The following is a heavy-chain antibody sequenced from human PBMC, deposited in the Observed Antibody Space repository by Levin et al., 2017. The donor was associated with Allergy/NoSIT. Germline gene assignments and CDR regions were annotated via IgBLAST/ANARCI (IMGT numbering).Heavy chain of an antibody. J-gene: IGHJ4*02. Sequence: SCAASGFTFSSYAMHWVRQAPGKGLEWVAVISYDGSNKYYADSVKGRFTISRDNSKNTLYLQMNSLRAEDTAVYYCARDRRNYYGSGDPPYFDYWGQGTLVTVSS. V-gene: IGHV3-30*04. CDR2: ISYDGSNK. D-gene: IGHD3-10*01. CDR3: ARDRRNYYGSGDPPYFDY. CDR1: GFTFSSYA.